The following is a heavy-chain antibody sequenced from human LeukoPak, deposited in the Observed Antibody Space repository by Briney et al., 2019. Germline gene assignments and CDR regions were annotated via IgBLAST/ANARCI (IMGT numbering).Heavy chain of an antibody. Sequence: AGGSLRLSCAASGFTFSSYSMNWVRQAPGKRLEWVSSISSSSSYIYYADSVKGRFTISRDNAKNSPYLQMNSLRAEDTAVYYCARGSGSSWYLDYWGQGTLVTVSS. CDR2: ISSSSSYI. CDR1: GFTFSSYS. V-gene: IGHV3-21*01. J-gene: IGHJ4*02. CDR3: ARGSGSSWYLDY. D-gene: IGHD6-13*01.